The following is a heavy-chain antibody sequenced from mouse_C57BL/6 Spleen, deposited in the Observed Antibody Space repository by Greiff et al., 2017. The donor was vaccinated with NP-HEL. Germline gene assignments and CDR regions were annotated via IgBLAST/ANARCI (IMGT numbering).Heavy chain of an antibody. CDR3: ARAQATNAMDY. Sequence: EVKLQESGPGMVKPSQSLSLTCTVTGYSITSGYDWHWIRHFPGNKLEWMGYISYSGSTNYNPSLKSRISITHDTSKNHFFLKLNSVTTEDTATYYCARAQATNAMDYWGQGTSVTVSS. D-gene: IGHD3-2*02. V-gene: IGHV3-1*01. J-gene: IGHJ4*01. CDR1: GYSITSGYD. CDR2: ISYSGST.